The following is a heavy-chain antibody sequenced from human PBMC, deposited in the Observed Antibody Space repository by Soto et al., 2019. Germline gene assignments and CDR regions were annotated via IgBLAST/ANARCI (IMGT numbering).Heavy chain of an antibody. D-gene: IGHD6-19*01. J-gene: IGHJ4*02. CDR1: GFTSSSYA. CDR2: ISYDGSNK. V-gene: IGHV3-30-3*01. CDR3: ARDYEGIAVAGPFDY. Sequence: PGGSLRLSCAASGFTSSSYAMHWVRQAPGKGLEWVAVISYDGSNKYYADSVKGRFTISRDNSKNTLYLQMNSLRAEDTAVYYCARDYEGIAVAGPFDYWGQGTLVTVSS.